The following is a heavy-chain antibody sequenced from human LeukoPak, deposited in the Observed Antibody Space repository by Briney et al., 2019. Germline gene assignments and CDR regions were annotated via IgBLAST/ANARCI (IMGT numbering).Heavy chain of an antibody. D-gene: IGHD2/OR15-2a*01. CDR1: GGSINSYY. J-gene: IGHJ4*02. CDR2: IHYSGST. CDR3: ARDPTFGPFDY. Sequence: SETLSLTCTVSGGSINSYYWSWIRQPPGRGLEWVGSIHYSGSTSYNPSLRSRVTISVDKSKNQFFLKLSSVTAADTAVYYCARDPTFGPFDYWGQGTLVTVSS. V-gene: IGHV4-59*12.